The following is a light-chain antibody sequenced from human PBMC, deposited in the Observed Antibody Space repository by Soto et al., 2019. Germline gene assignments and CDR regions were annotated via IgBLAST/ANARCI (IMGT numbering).Light chain of an antibody. V-gene: IGKV3-15*01. Sequence: EIVMTQSPATLSVSPGERAALSCRASQSVSSNLAWYQQRPGQAPRRLIFVASTRAIGVPARFSGGGSGTEFTLTISSLQSEDFAVYYCQQYNNWPYTFGHGTNLAIK. CDR3: QQYNNWPYT. CDR2: VAS. J-gene: IGKJ2*01. CDR1: QSVSSN.